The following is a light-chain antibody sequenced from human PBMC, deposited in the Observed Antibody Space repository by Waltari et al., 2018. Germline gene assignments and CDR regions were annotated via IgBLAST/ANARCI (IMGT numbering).Light chain of an antibody. Sequence: QSALTQPRSVSGSPGQSVTISCTGTSSDVGGYNYVSWYQQHPGKVPKRMIYDVSQRPSGLPDRFPGSQAGNTASLTISGLQAEDEADYYCCSYGGSYTWVFGGGTRLTVL. CDR2: DVS. CDR3: CSYGGSYTWV. J-gene: IGLJ3*02. CDR1: SSDVGGYNY. V-gene: IGLV2-11*01.